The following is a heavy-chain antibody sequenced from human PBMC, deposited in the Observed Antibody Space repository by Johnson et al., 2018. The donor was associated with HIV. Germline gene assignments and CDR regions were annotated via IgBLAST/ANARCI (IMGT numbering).Heavy chain of an antibody. Sequence: EVQLVESGGGLVQPGGSLRLSCAASGFTFSSYAMHWVRQAPGKGLEYVSAISSNGGSTYYANSVKGRFTISRDNSKNTLYLQMGSLRAEDTAVYYCASRLTGYSRSGHAFDIWGQGTMVTVSS. CDR1: GFTFSSYA. D-gene: IGHD6-13*01. V-gene: IGHV3-64*01. J-gene: IGHJ3*02. CDR2: ISSNGGST. CDR3: ASRLTGYSRSGHAFDI.